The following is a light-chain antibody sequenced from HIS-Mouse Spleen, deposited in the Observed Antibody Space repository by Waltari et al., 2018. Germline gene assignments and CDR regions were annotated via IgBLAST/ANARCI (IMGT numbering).Light chain of an antibody. V-gene: IGLV3-10*01. Sequence: SYELTQTPSVSVSLGQTARLTCSGDALPTKYAYWYQQKSGQAPVLVIYEDSKRPSGIPERFSGSSSGTMATLTISGAQVEDEADYYCYSTDSSGNHRVFGGGTKLTVL. CDR2: EDS. J-gene: IGLJ2*01. CDR3: YSTDSSGNHRV. CDR1: ALPTKY.